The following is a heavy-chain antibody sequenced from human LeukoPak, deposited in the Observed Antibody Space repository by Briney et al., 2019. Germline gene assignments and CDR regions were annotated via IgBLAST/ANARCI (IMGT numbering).Heavy chain of an antibody. Sequence: SETLSLTCTVSGGSISSGDYYWSWIRQPPGKGLGWIGYIYYSGSTYYNPSLKSRVTISVDTSKNQFSLKLSSVTAADTAVYYCARAYYDSSGYYYYYGMDVWGQGTTVTVSS. CDR3: ARAYYDSSGYYYYYGMDV. J-gene: IGHJ6*02. CDR2: IYYSGST. V-gene: IGHV4-30-4*01. CDR1: GGSISSGDYY. D-gene: IGHD3-22*01.